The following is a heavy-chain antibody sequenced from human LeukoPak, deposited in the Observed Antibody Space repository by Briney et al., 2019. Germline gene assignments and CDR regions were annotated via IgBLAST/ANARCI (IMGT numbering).Heavy chain of an antibody. Sequence: SVKVSCKASGGTFSSYAISWVRQAPGQGLEWMGGIIPIFGTANYAQKFQGRVTITADESTSTAYMELSSLRSEDTAVYYCARELAVVTTTDYYYYGMDVWGQGTRSPSP. CDR2: IIPIFGTA. D-gene: IGHD4-23*01. CDR3: ARELAVVTTTDYYYYGMDV. J-gene: IGHJ6*02. V-gene: IGHV1-69*13. CDR1: GGTFSSYA.